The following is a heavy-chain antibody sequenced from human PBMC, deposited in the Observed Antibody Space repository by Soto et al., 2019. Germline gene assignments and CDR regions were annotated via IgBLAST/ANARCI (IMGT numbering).Heavy chain of an antibody. D-gene: IGHD4-17*01. CDR3: AKDHSRYETLRVFDY. CDR2: ITGSGRST. V-gene: IGHV3-23*01. CDR1: GFTFSSYA. Sequence: GGSLRLSCAASGFTFSSYAMSWVRQAPGMGLEWVSAITGSGRSTYYADSVKGRFTISRDNSKSTLYLQMNSLRAEDTAVYYCAKDHSRYETLRVFDYWGQGTLVTVSS. J-gene: IGHJ4*02.